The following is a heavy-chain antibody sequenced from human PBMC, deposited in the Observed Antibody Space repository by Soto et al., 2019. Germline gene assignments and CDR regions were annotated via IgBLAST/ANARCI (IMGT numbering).Heavy chain of an antibody. CDR3: ARARGGDSGDYASLFDR. CDR2: IHDSGNT. D-gene: IGHD4-17*01. J-gene: IGHJ5*02. CDR1: GGSISSGGSY. Sequence: PSETLSLTCTVSGGSISSGGSYWSWIRQRPGKGLEWIGYIHDSGNTYYNPSLKSRVTISLDTSKNQFSLKVTSMTAADTAVYFCARARGGDSGDYASLFDRWGQGNLVTVSS. V-gene: IGHV4-30-4*01.